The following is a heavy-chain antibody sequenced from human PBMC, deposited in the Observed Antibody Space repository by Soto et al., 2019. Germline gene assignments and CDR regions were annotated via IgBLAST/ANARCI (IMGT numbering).Heavy chain of an antibody. V-gene: IGHV1-69*02. Sequence: QVQLVQSGAEVKKPGSSVKVSCKASGGTFSSYTISWVRQAPGQGLEWMGRIIPILGIANYAQKFQGRVTTTADKSTSTAYMELNSLRSEDTAVYYCARTNWNYEGDAFDIWGQGTMVTVSS. CDR2: IIPILGIA. CDR1: GGTFSSYT. D-gene: IGHD1-7*01. J-gene: IGHJ3*02. CDR3: ARTNWNYEGDAFDI.